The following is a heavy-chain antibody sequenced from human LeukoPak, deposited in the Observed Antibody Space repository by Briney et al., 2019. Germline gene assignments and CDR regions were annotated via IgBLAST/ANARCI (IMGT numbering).Heavy chain of an antibody. Sequence: ASVKVSCKASGYTFTSYYMHWVRQAPGQGLEWMGIINPSGGSTSYAQKFQGRVTMTRDTSTSTVYMELSSLRSEDTAVYYCARDRPDIVVVPAAPWSGSYFDYWGQGTLVTVSS. D-gene: IGHD2-2*01. V-gene: IGHV1-46*01. CDR2: INPSGGST. J-gene: IGHJ4*02. CDR3: ARDRPDIVVVPAAPWSGSYFDY. CDR1: GYTFTSYY.